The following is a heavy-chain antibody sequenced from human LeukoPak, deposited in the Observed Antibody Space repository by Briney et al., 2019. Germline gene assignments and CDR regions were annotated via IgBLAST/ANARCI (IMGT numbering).Heavy chain of an antibody. CDR3: ARDPTPSSPRLAFFDNWFDP. Sequence: ASVKVSCKASGYTFTGYYMLWVRQAPGQGLEWMGRFNPNSGGTNYAQKFQGRVTMTRDTSISTAYMELSRLRSDDTAVYYCARDPTPSSPRLAFFDNWFDPWGQGTLVTVSS. J-gene: IGHJ5*02. D-gene: IGHD6-13*01. V-gene: IGHV1-2*06. CDR2: FNPNSGGT. CDR1: GYTFTGYY.